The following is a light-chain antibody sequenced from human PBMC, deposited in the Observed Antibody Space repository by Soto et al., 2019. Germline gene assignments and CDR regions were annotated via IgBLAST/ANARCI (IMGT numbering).Light chain of an antibody. Sequence: DIQMTQSPASLSASVGDRGTITCRASQSISTYLNWYQHKPGEAPKVLIYAVSSLQSGVPSRFSGSGSGTDFTLTITSLQPEDSATYSCQHSYGTPRTFGQGTKVEIK. J-gene: IGKJ1*01. V-gene: IGKV1-39*01. CDR2: AVS. CDR3: QHSYGTPRT. CDR1: QSISTY.